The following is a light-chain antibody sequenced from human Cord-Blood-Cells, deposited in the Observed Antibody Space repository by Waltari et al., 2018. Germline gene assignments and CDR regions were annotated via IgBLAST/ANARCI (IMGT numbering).Light chain of an antibody. J-gene: IGLJ3*02. V-gene: IGLV2-23*01. Sequence: QSALTQPASVSGSPGQSITISCTGTSRDVGSYNLVSWYHRNPGKAPKLMIYEGSKRPSVVSKRFSGSKSGNAASLTIFGLQTEDEADYYCCSHAGSSTWVFGGGTKLTV. CDR2: EGS. CDR1: SRDVGSYNL. CDR3: CSHAGSSTWV.